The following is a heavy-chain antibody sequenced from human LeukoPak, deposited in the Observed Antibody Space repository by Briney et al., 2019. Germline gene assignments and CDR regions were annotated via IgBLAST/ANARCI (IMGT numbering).Heavy chain of an antibody. J-gene: IGHJ4*02. CDR2: ISYDGSNK. D-gene: IGHD3-3*01. V-gene: IGHV3-30*18. Sequence: GGSPRLSCAASGFTFSSYGMHWVRQAPGKGLEWVAVISYDGSNKYYADSVKGRFTISRDNSKNTLYLQMNSLRAEDTAVYYCAKDRSRGFWSGYHHYYFDYWGQGTLVTVSS. CDR3: AKDRSRGFWSGYHHYYFDY. CDR1: GFTFSSYG.